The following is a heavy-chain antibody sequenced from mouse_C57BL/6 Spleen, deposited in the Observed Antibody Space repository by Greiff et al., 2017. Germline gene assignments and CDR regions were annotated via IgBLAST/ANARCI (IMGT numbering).Heavy chain of an antibody. CDR3: ARSVYEGIDY. J-gene: IGHJ2*01. D-gene: IGHD2-3*01. CDR2: IYPGDGDT. V-gene: IGHV1-82*01. Sequence: VKLQQSGPELVKPGASVKISCKASGYAFSSSWMNWVKQRPGKGLEWIGRIYPGDGDTNYNGKFKGKATLTADKSSSTAYMQLSSLTSEDSAVYFCARSVYEGIDYWGQGTTLTVSS. CDR1: GYAFSSSW.